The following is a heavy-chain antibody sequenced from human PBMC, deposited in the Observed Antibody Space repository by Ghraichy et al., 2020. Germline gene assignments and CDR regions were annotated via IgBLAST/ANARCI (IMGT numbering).Heavy chain of an antibody. Sequence: SGPTLVKPTQTLTLTCSFSGFSLNTSGMSVTWIRQPPGKALEWLALIDWDDDKFYTTSLKTRLTISQGTSLNQVVLKMTNMDPVDTATYYCARMARIPVRPGAALTSFYFTGLDVWGQGTTVTVSS. V-gene: IGHV2-70*01. CDR1: GFSLNTSGMS. D-gene: IGHD6-6*01. J-gene: IGHJ6*02. CDR2: IDWDDDK. CDR3: ARMARIPVRPGAALTSFYFTGLDV.